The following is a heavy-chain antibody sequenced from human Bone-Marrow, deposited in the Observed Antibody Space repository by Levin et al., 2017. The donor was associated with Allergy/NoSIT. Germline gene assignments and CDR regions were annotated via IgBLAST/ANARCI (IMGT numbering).Heavy chain of an antibody. J-gene: IGHJ5*02. CDR2: INHSGST. CDR3: ARGWGDCSSTSCYNRASRSNNWFDP. D-gene: IGHD2-2*02. Sequence: SQTLSLTCAVYGGSFSGYYWSWIRQPPGKGLEWIGEINHSGSTNYNPSLKSRVTISVDTSKNQFSLKLSSVTAADTAVYYCARGWGDCSSTSCYNRASRSNNWFDPWGQGTLVTVSS. V-gene: IGHV4-34*01. CDR1: GGSFSGYY.